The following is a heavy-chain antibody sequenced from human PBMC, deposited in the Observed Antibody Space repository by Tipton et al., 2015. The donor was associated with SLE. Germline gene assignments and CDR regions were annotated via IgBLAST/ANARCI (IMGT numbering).Heavy chain of an antibody. J-gene: IGHJ4*02. Sequence: TLSLTCTVSGGSISSGSYYWSWIRQPAGKGLEWIWHFYTSGSSNYNPSLKSRVTISVDTSKNQFSLKLSSVTAADTAVYYCARVRYDFWSGYFDYWGQGTLVTVSS. CDR2: FYTSGSS. D-gene: IGHD3-3*01. CDR1: GGSISSGSYY. CDR3: ARVRYDFWSGYFDY. V-gene: IGHV4-61*09.